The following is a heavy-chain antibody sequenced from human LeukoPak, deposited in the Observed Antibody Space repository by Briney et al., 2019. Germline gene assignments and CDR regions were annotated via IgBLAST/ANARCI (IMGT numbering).Heavy chain of an antibody. CDR2: INHSGST. V-gene: IGHV4-34*01. Sequence: PSETLSLTCTVSGGSISSYYWSWIRQPPGKGLEWIGEINHSGSTNYNPSLKSRVTISVDTSKNQFSLKLSSVTAADTAVYYCAREGGSYPVIYFDYWGQGTLVTVSS. J-gene: IGHJ4*02. D-gene: IGHD1-26*01. CDR3: AREGGSYPVIYFDY. CDR1: GGSISSYY.